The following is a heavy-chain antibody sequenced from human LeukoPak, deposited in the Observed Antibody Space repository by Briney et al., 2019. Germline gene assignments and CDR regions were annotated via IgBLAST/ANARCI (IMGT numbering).Heavy chain of an antibody. CDR1: GGSFSGYY. J-gene: IGHJ5*02. V-gene: IGHV4-34*01. Sequence: SETLSLTCAVYGGSFSGYYWSWIRQPPGKGLEWIGEINHSGSTNYNPSLKSRVIISVDTSKNQFSLKLSSVTAADTAVYYCARMGGWFDPCGQGTLVTVSS. CDR3: ARMGGWFDP. D-gene: IGHD3-16*01. CDR2: INHSGST.